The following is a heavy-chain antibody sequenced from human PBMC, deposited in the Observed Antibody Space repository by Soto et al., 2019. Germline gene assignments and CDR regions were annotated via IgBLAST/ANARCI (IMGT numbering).Heavy chain of an antibody. CDR3: ARGQGYYDSSGYDY. D-gene: IGHD3-22*01. V-gene: IGHV4-31*03. J-gene: IGHJ4*02. CDR2: IYYSGST. Sequence: PSETLSLTCTVSGGSISSGGYYWSWIRQHPGKGLEWIGYIYYSGSTYYNPSLKSRVTISVDTSKNQFSLKLSSVTAADTAVYYCARGQGYYDSSGYDYWGQGTLVTVSS. CDR1: GGSISSGGYY.